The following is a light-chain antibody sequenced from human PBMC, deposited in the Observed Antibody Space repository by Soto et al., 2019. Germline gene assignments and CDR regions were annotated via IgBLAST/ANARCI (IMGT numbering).Light chain of an antibody. CDR1: QSISTY. Sequence: EIGFAQSDVSLSFSPWEMSALSCRASQSISTYLAWYQQKPGQAPRLLIYGASTRATGSPDRFSASGSATEFTLTISRLEPEDFAVYYCQLYGCSPTLFGQGTKVDIK. CDR2: GAS. J-gene: IGKJ1*01. V-gene: IGKV3-20*01. CDR3: QLYGCSPTL.